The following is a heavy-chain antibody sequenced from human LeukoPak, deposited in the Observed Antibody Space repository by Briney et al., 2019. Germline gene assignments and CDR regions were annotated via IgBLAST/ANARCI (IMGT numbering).Heavy chain of an antibody. CDR3: ARDNSVRDEAWWFYP. D-gene: IGHD5-24*01. J-gene: IGHJ5*02. CDR2: MNPSGGST. V-gene: IGHV1-46*01. Sequence: ASVKVSCKASGYTFISYYMHWVRQAPGEGLEWMGIMNPSGGSTSYAQKFQGRVTLTRDMSTSTDYLELSSLRSEDTAVYYCARDNSVRDEAWWFYPWGQGTLVTVSS. CDR1: GYTFISYY.